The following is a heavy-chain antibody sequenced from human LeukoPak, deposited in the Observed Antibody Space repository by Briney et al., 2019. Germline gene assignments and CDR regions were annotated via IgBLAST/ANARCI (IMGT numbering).Heavy chain of an antibody. V-gene: IGHV4-34*01. CDR2: VTHSGST. D-gene: IGHD3-10*01. Sequence: SETLSLTCAVSGGSFSGYHWSWLRQSPDKGLEYIGEVTHSGSTDYNPSLKSRVTISVDTSKKEFSLRLKSVTAADTAVYYCARGVNYYGSGSFMYYYYCMDVWGKGTTVTVSS. CDR1: GGSFSGYH. J-gene: IGHJ6*04. CDR3: ARGVNYYGSGSFMYYYYCMDV.